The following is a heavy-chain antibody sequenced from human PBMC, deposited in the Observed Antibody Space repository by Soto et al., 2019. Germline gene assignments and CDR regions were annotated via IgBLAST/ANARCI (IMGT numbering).Heavy chain of an antibody. CDR1: GFTFDDDG. Sequence: AGGSLRLSCAASGFTFDDDGMGWARQAPGKGLEWVSGVNWNGGSTGYADSVKGRFTISRDNAKNSLYLQMNSLRAEDTAFYYCVRGASLNFDYWGQGTLVTVSS. J-gene: IGHJ4*02. V-gene: IGHV3-20*04. CDR3: VRGASLNFDY. D-gene: IGHD1-26*01. CDR2: VNWNGGST.